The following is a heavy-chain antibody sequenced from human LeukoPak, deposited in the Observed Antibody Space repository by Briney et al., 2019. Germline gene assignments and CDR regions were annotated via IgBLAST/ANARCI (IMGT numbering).Heavy chain of an antibody. CDR2: IKSDGRT. Sequence: GGSLRLSCAASGFTFSSYWMHWVRQAPGKGLVWVSRIKSDGRTNYADSVKSRFTISRDNAKNTVSLQMNSLRAEDTGVYYCARAPSEIGGYYPEYFRHWGQGTLVTVSS. V-gene: IGHV3-74*01. D-gene: IGHD3-22*01. CDR3: ARAPSEIGGYYPEYFRH. J-gene: IGHJ1*01. CDR1: GFTFSSYW.